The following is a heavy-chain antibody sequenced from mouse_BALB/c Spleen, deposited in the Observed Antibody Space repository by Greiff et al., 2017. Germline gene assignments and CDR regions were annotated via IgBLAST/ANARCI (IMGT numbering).Heavy chain of an antibody. CDR2: ISDGGSYT. V-gene: IGHV5-4*02. Sequence: EVKLVESGGGLVKPGGSLKLSCAASGFTFSDYYMYWVRQTPEKRLEWVATISDGGSYTYYPDSVKGRFTISRDNAKNNLYLQMSSLRSEDTAMYYCARGGHYYGDYWGQGTTLTVSP. CDR1: GFTFSDYY. J-gene: IGHJ2*01. CDR3: ARGGHYYGDY.